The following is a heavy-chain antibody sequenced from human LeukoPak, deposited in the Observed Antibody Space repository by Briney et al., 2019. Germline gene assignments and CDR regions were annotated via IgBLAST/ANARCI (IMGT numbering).Heavy chain of an antibody. V-gene: IGHV3-9*01. CDR1: GFTFDDYA. CDR3: AKVDTRYCGGDCYSPFDY. D-gene: IGHD2-21*02. J-gene: IGHJ4*02. CDR2: ISWNSGSI. Sequence: HPGGSLRLSCAASGFTFDDYAMHWVRHAPGKGLEWVSGISWNSGSIGYADSVKGRFTISRDNAKNSLYLQMNSLRAEDTALYYCAKVDTRYCGGDCYSPFDYWGQGTLVTVSS.